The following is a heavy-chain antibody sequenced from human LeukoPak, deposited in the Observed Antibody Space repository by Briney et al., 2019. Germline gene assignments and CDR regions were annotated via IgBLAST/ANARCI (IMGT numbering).Heavy chain of an antibody. J-gene: IGHJ6*02. Sequence: GGSLRPSCTASGFTFGDYAVSWVRQAPGKGLEWVGFIRSKAYGGTIEYAASVKGRFTISRDDSKSIAYLQMNSLKTEDTAVYYCSRDGHCTSSSCFPQNYYFYGMDVWGHGTTVTVSS. D-gene: IGHD2-2*01. CDR2: IRSKAYGGTI. V-gene: IGHV3-49*04. CDR3: SRDGHCTSSSCFPQNYYFYGMDV. CDR1: GFTFGDYA.